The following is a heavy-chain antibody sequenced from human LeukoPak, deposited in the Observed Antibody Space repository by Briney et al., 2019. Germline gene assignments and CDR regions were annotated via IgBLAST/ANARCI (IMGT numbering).Heavy chain of an antibody. Sequence: PGASLRLSCAASGFTFSNYAMSWVRQAPGKGLEWVSAITGSGGNTYYADSVKGRFTISRDNSKNTVFLQMNSLRAEDTAVYYCARKSMFRGPWGQGTLVTVSS. J-gene: IGHJ5*02. CDR3: ARKSMFRGP. CDR2: ITGSGGNT. V-gene: IGHV3-23*01. CDR1: GFTFSNYA. D-gene: IGHD3-3*02.